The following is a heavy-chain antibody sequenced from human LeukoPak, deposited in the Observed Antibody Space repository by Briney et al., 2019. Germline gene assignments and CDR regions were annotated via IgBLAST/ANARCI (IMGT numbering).Heavy chain of an antibody. CDR2: INPNSGDT. CDR1: GYTFTGYY. J-gene: IGHJ5*02. Sequence: ASVKVSCKASGYTFTGYYMHWVRQAPGQGLEWMGWINPNSGDTNYAQKFQGRVTMTRDTSISTAYVELSSLRSDDTAVYYCARRSTSSWSWFDPWGQGTLVTVSS. V-gene: IGHV1-2*02. CDR3: ARRSTSSWSWFDP. D-gene: IGHD6-6*01.